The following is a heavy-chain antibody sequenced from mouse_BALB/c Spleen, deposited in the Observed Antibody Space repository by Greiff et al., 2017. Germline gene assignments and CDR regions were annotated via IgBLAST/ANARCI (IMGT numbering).Heavy chain of an antibody. V-gene: IGHV14-3*02. J-gene: IGHJ2*01. CDR3: ATLIITTVVAPFDY. CDR2: IDPANGNT. Sequence: VHVKQSGAELVKPGASVKLSCTASGFNIKDTYMHWVKQRPEQGLEWIGRIDPANGNTKYDPKFQGKATITADTSSNTAYLQLSSLTSEDTAVYYCATLIITTVVAPFDYWGQGTTLTVSS. D-gene: IGHD1-1*01. CDR1: GFNIKDTY.